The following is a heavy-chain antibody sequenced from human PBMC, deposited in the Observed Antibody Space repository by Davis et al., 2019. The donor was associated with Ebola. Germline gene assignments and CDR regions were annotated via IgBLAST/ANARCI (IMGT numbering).Heavy chain of an antibody. Sequence: MPSETLSLTCTVSGGSISSYYWSWIRQPPGKGLEWIGYIYHSGVTNHNPSLKSRVTISVDTSKNQFSLKLSSVTAADTAVYYCARGAIQQGQYYFDYWGQGTLVTVSS. D-gene: IGHD2-2*02. CDR3: ARGAIQQGQYYFDY. CDR1: GGSISSYY. V-gene: IGHV4-59*01. J-gene: IGHJ4*02. CDR2: IYHSGVT.